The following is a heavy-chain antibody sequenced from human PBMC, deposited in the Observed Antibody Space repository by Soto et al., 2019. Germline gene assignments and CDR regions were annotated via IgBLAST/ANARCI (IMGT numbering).Heavy chain of an antibody. J-gene: IGHJ4*02. CDR2: IYYSGST. CDR1: GGSISSYY. CDR3: ARSYGGNFDY. Sequence: QVQLQESGPGLVKPSETLSLTYTVSGGSISSYYWSWIRQPPGKGLEWIGYIYYSGSTNYNPSLESRFTISVNTSKNQFSLKLSSVTAADTAVYYCARSYGGNFDYWGQGTLVTVSS. D-gene: IGHD3-10*01. V-gene: IGHV4-59*01.